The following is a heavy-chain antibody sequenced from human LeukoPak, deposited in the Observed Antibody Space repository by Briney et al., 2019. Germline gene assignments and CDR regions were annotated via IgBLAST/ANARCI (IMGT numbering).Heavy chain of an antibody. J-gene: IGHJ4*02. V-gene: IGHV3-33*06. CDR2: IWYDASYL. CDR3: AKIVQFTAATGTGLDY. D-gene: IGHD6-13*01. CDR1: GFTFNYYA. Sequence: GGSLRLSCAASGFTFNYYAMSWVRQAPGKGLDWVAVIWYDASYLYYADSVKGRFTISRDNSKNTMYLQMNNLRAEDTAVYYCAKIVQFTAATGTGLDYWGQGTLVTVSP.